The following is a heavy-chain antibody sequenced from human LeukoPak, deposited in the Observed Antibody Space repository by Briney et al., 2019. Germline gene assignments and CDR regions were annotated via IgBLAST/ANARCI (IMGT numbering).Heavy chain of an antibody. Sequence: ASVKVSCKASGYTFTSYDINWVRQATGQGLEWMGWMNPNSGNTGYAQKFQGRVTITRNTSISTAYMELGSLRSEDTAVYYCARGRSGSSYFDYWGQGTLVTVSS. CDR2: MNPNSGNT. V-gene: IGHV1-8*03. D-gene: IGHD3-10*01. CDR3: ARGRSGSSYFDY. CDR1: GYTFTSYD. J-gene: IGHJ4*02.